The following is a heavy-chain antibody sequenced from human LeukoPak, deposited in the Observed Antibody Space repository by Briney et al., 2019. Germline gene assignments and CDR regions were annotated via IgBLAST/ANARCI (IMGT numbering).Heavy chain of an antibody. CDR1: GFTVSSNY. V-gene: IGHV3-66*01. D-gene: IGHD4-23*01. CDR2: IYSGGST. CDR3: ASGTVDYYYYGMDV. Sequence: GGSLRLSCAASGFTVSSNYMSWVRQAPGKGLEWGSVIYSGGSTYYADSVKGRFTISRDNSKNTLYLQMNSLRAEDTAVYYCASGTVDYYYYGMDVWGQRTTVTVSS. J-gene: IGHJ6*02.